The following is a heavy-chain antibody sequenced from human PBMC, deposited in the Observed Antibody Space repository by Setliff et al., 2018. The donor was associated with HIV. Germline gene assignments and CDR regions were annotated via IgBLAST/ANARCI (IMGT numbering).Heavy chain of an antibody. D-gene: IGHD3-22*01. J-gene: IGHJ3*02. CDR3: ARGDTYYHDRSGYVKSALDAFDI. CDR2: INYRGNT. Sequence: SETLSLTCSIFYGSINNHYWTWIRQPPGKGLEWIGYINYRGNTYYNPSLKSRVTISVDMSKNQFSLKLNSVTAADTAVYHCARGDTYYHDRSGYVKSALDAFDIWGRGTMVTVSS. V-gene: IGHV4-59*08. CDR1: YGSINNHY.